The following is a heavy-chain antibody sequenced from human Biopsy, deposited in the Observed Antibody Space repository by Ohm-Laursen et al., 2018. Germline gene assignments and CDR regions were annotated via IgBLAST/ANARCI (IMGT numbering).Heavy chain of an antibody. Sequence: SLRLSCAASGFTFNNYGMQWVRQAPGRGLERVAFIFYDGSNTYYADSVKGRFTISRDNSRDTLYLQMSSLRAEDTAVYCCAKDRYNYTPIGGFSMDVWGQGTTVTVSS. CDR1: GFTFNNYG. CDR3: AKDRYNYTPIGGFSMDV. V-gene: IGHV3-30*18. CDR2: IFYDGSNT. J-gene: IGHJ6*02. D-gene: IGHD5-18*01.